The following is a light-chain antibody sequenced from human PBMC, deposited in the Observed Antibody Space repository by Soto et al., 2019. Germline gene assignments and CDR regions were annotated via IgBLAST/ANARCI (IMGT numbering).Light chain of an antibody. V-gene: IGKV3-20*01. CDR1: QSISSSY. Sequence: EIVLTQSPGTLSLSPGERATLSCRASQSISSSYLAWYQQKPGQAPRLLIYVASSRATGIPDRFSGSGSGTDSTLTISRLEPEDFAVYYCQQYGSSPGTFGGGTKVDIK. J-gene: IGKJ4*01. CDR2: VAS. CDR3: QQYGSSPGT.